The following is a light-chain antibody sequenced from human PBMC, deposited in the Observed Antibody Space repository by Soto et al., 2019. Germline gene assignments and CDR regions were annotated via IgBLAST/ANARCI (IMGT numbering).Light chain of an antibody. CDR3: NSYTTSSTYV. CDR2: DVS. V-gene: IGLV2-14*01. CDR1: SSDVGGYSY. J-gene: IGLJ1*01. Sequence: QSVLTQPASVSGSPGQSITISCTGTSSDVGGYSYVSWYQQHPGKAPKLMIYDVSNRPSGVSNRFSGSKSGNTASLTISGLQAEDEADCYCNSYTTSSTYVFGTGTKVTVL.